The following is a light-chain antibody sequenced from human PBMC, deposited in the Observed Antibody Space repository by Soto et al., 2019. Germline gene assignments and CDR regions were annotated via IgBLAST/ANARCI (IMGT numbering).Light chain of an antibody. CDR2: DNY. Sequence: QSVLTQPPSVSAAPGQTVTLSCSGSISNIGNNYESWFQQFPGTGPKLLIYDNYKRPSGIPDRFSGSKSGTSATLGITGLQIGDEADYYCATWDSSLSAAVFGGGTKVTVL. V-gene: IGLV1-51*01. CDR1: ISNIGNNY. CDR3: ATWDSSLSAAV. J-gene: IGLJ2*01.